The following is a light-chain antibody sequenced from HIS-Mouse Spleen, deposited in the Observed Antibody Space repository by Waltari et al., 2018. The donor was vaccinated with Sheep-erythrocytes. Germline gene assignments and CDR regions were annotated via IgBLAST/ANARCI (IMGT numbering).Light chain of an antibody. J-gene: IGLJ2*01. V-gene: IGLV2-18*02. CDR1: SSDVGSYNR. CDR3: CSYAGSYTLV. CDR2: EVS. Sequence: QSALTQPPSVSGSPGQSVTISCTGTSSDVGSYNRVSWYQQPPGTAPKLMIYEVSNRPSGVPDRFSGSKSGNPASLTISGLQAEDEADYYCCSYAGSYTLVFGGGTKLTVL.